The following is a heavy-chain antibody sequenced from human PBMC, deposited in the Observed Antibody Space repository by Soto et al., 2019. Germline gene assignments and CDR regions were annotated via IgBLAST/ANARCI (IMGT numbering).Heavy chain of an antibody. Sequence: ASVKVSCKVSGYTLTELSMHWVRQAPGKGLEWMGGFDPEDGETIYAQKFQGRVTMTEDTSTDTAYMELSSLRSEDTAMYYCATFTRGSDASIDAFDIWGQGTMVTVSS. J-gene: IGHJ3*02. D-gene: IGHD1-26*01. CDR1: GYTLTELS. CDR2: FDPEDGET. V-gene: IGHV1-24*01. CDR3: ATFTRGSDASIDAFDI.